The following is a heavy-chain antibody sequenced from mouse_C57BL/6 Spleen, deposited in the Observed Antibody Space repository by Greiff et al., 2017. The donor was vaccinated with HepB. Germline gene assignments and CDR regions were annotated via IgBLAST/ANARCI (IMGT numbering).Heavy chain of an antibody. CDR2: INPGSGGT. V-gene: IGHV1-54*01. D-gene: IGHD1-1*01. CDR1: GYAFTNYL. Sequence: VQLQQSGAELVRPGPSVKVSCKASGYAFTNYLIEWVKQRPGQGLEWIGVINPGSGGTNYNEKFKGKATLTADKSSSTAYMQLSSLTSEDSAVYFCARPYYYGSSNYAMDYWGQGTSVTVSS. J-gene: IGHJ4*01. CDR3: ARPYYYGSSNYAMDY.